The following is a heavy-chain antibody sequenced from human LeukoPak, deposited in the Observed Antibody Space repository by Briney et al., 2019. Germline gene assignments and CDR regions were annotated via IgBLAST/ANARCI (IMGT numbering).Heavy chain of an antibody. V-gene: IGHV4-39*01. CDR3: ARRDGYIIGFFDY. Sequence: SETLSLTCTVSGGSISSSSHYWGWIRQPPGKGLEWIGSIYYSGSTYYNPSLKSRVTISVDMSKNQFSLKLSSVTAADTAVYYCARRDGYIIGFFDYWGQGTLVTVSS. CDR1: GGSISSSSHY. J-gene: IGHJ4*02. CDR2: IYYSGST. D-gene: IGHD5-24*01.